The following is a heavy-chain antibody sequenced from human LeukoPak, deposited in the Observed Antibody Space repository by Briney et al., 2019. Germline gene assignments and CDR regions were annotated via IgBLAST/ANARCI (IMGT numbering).Heavy chain of an antibody. CDR1: GFTFSDYA. V-gene: IGHV3-23*01. CDR2: ISGSGVMT. D-gene: IGHD1-26*01. Sequence: GGSLRLSCAASGFTFSDYAMTWVRQAPGKGLEWVATISGSGVMTYYADSVKGRFTVSGDNSKNTLYLQMSSLTAADTAVYYCAKDRSIGTYYAFDHWGQGTLVTVSS. CDR3: AKDRSIGTYYAFDH. J-gene: IGHJ4*02.